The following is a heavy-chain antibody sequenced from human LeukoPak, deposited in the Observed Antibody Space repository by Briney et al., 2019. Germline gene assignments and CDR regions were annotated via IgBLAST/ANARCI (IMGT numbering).Heavy chain of an antibody. Sequence: GGSLRLSCAASGFTFSSYGMHWVRQAPGKGLEWVAFIRYDGSNKYYADSVKGRFTISRDNSKNTLYLQMNSLRAEDTAVYYCAKDRSPRYYYYYMDVWGKGTTVTISS. V-gene: IGHV3-30*02. CDR2: IRYDGSNK. CDR1: GFTFSSYG. CDR3: AKDRSPRYYYYYMDV. J-gene: IGHJ6*03.